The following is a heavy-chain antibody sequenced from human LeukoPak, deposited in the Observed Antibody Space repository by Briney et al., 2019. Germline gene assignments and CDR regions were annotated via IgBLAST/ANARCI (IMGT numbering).Heavy chain of an antibody. J-gene: IGHJ6*03. V-gene: IGHV1-18*01. CDR1: GYSFILYG. CDR2: IGTSTGDT. D-gene: IGHD6-13*01. CDR3: ARGISSSWYWNYYYYMDV. Sequence: ASVKVSCKTSGYSFILYGISWVRQAPGQGPEWMGWIGTSTGDTKYTQKFQGRVTLTTDTSTSTAYMELSSLRSDDTAVYYCARGISSSWYWNYYYYMDVWGKGTTVTVSS.